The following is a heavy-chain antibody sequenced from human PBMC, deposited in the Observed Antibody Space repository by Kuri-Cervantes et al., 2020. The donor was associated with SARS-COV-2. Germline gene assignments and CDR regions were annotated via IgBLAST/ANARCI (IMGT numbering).Heavy chain of an antibody. J-gene: IGHJ4*02. Sequence: GESLKISCATSGFTFSGYAMHWVRQAPGKGLEWVAVISYDGSNKYYADSVKGRFTISRDNSKNMLYLQMNSLRAEDTAVYYCARDADTIFGVDEFFDYWGQGTLVTVSS. V-gene: IGHV3-30*04. CDR2: ISYDGSNK. CDR1: GFTFSGYA. D-gene: IGHD3-3*01. CDR3: ARDADTIFGVDEFFDY.